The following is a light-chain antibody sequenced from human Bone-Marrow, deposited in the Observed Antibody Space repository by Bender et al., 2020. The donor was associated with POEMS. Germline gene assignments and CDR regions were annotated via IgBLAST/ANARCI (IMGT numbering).Light chain of an antibody. V-gene: IGLV3-25*03. J-gene: IGLJ2*01. CDR3: QSADSGPVV. CDR1: NIGTKS. Sequence: SYVLTQPPSVSVAPGQTARITCGGNNIGTKSVHWYQQKAGQAPVLVIYKDTERLSGIPERFSGSSSGTTVTLTISGVQAEDEADYYCQSADSGPVVFGGGTKLTVL. CDR2: KDT.